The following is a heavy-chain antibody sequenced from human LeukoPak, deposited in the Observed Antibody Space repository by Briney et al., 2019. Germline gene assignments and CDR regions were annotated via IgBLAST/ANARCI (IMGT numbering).Heavy chain of an antibody. V-gene: IGHV3-23*01. Sequence: GGSLRLSCAASGFTFSSYAMSWVRQAPGKGLEWVSPISGSGGSTYYADSVKGRFTISRDNSKNTLYLQMNSLRAEDTAVYYIAKDDSVLWFGELLYRFDYWGQRTLVTVSS. J-gene: IGHJ4*02. CDR1: GFTFSSYA. CDR2: ISGSGGST. D-gene: IGHD3-10*01. CDR3: AKDDSVLWFGELLYRFDY.